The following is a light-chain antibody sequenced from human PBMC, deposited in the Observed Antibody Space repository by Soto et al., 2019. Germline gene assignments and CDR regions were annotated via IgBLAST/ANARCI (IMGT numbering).Light chain of an antibody. CDR1: RSINSSY. J-gene: IGKJ1*01. V-gene: IGKV3-20*01. CDR3: QQYGRSPWT. CDR2: GAS. Sequence: IVMTQSPGTLSFSPGEGATLSCRASRSINSSYLAWYQQKPGQAPRLLIYGASSRATGIPDRFSGSGSGTDFTLTISRLEPEEFAVYYCQQYGRSPWTFGQGSKVDIX.